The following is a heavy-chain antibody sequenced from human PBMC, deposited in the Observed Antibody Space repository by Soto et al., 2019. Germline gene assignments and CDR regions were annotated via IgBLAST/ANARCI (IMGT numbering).Heavy chain of an antibody. CDR1: GDSVSSNSAA. J-gene: IGHJ3*02. D-gene: IGHD6-19*01. V-gene: IGHV6-1*01. CDR2: TYYRSKWCN. CDR3: ARDWGAVAGTAAGAFDI. Sequence: SQTLSLTCAISGDSVSSNSAAWNWIRQSPSRGLEWLGRTYYRSKWCNDYAVSVKSRITINPDTSKNQFSLQLNSVTPEDTAVYYCARDWGAVAGTAAGAFDIWGQGTMVTVSS.